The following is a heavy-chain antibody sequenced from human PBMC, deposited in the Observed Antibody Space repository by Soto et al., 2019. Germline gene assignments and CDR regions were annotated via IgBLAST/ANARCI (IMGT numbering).Heavy chain of an antibody. Sequence: QVQLQQWGAGLLKPSETLSLTCAVYGGSFSGYYWSWIRQPPGKGLEWIGEINHSGSTNYNPSLTRRVTISVDTSKNQFSLKLSSVTAADTAVYYCARGEGGYDYRFRAYFQHWGQGTLVTVSS. D-gene: IGHD5-12*01. V-gene: IGHV4-34*01. J-gene: IGHJ1*01. CDR1: GGSFSGYY. CDR3: ARGEGGYDYRFRAYFQH. CDR2: INHSGST.